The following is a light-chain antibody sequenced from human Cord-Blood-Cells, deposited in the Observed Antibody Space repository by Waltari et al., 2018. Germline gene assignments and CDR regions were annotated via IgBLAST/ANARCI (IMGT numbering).Light chain of an antibody. Sequence: DIVMTQSPATLSVSPGERATLSCRASQRCSSNLAGYQQKPGQAPRLLIYGASTRATGIPARFSGSGSETEFTLTISSLQSEDFAVYYCQQYNNWPLFTFGPGTKVDIK. J-gene: IGKJ3*01. CDR3: QQYNNWPLFT. CDR1: QRCSSN. CDR2: GAS. V-gene: IGKV3-15*01.